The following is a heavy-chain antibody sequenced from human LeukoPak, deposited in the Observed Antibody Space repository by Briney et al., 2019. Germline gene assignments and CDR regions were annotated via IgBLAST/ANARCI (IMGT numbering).Heavy chain of an antibody. Sequence: SETLSLTCTVSGGSISSSSYYWGWIRQPPGKGLEWIGSIYYSGSTYYNPSLKSRVTISVDTSKIQFSLKLSSVSAADTVVYYCASYGGGSMIVVVITTWAAFDIWGQGIMVTVSS. D-gene: IGHD3-22*01. J-gene: IGHJ3*02. CDR2: IYYSGST. V-gene: IGHV4-39*07. CDR3: ASYGGGSMIVVVITTWAAFDI. CDR1: GGSISSSSYY.